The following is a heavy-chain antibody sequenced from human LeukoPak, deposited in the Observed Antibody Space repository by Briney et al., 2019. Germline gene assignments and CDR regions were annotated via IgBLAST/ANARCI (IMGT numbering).Heavy chain of an antibody. CDR2: INGDGTST. D-gene: IGHD3-9*01. CDR1: GFIFNTYW. V-gene: IGHV3-74*03. J-gene: IGHJ4*02. Sequence: PGGSLRLSCEASGFIFNTYWIYWVRQAPGKGLEWVSRINGDGTSTMYADSVRGRFTVSRDNSKNTLYLQMNSLRGEDTAVYYCARANVVEQLSDILTAYYSDHWGQGTLVTVSS. CDR3: ARANVVEQLSDILTAYYSDH.